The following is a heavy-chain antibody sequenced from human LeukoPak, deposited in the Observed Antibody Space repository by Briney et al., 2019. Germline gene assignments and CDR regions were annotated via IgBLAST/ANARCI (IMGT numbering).Heavy chain of an antibody. J-gene: IGHJ4*02. CDR2: ISWHSGSI. CDR3: AKDTWDSSGYLSL. V-gene: IGHV3-9*03. Sequence: GGSLRLSCAASGFTFHDYAMHWVRQAPGKGLEWVSGISWHSGSIGYADSVKGRFTISRDSAKNSLYLQMNSLRAEDMALYYCAKDTWDSSGYLSLWGQGTLVTVSS. CDR1: GFTFHDYA. D-gene: IGHD3-22*01.